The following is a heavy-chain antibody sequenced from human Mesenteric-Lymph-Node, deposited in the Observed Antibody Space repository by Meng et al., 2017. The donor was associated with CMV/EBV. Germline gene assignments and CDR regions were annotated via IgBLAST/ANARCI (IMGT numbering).Heavy chain of an antibody. CDR3: ARGYSSSYSY. CDR2: ISAYNGNT. V-gene: IGHV1-18*01. CDR1: GDTFTSYG. D-gene: IGHD6-13*01. Sequence: SGKAIGDTFTSYGIRWLRQAPEQRLEWKGWISAYNGNTNYAQKLQGRVTMTTGTSTSTAYMELRGLRSDDTAVYYCARGYSSSYSYWGQGTLVTVSS. J-gene: IGHJ4*02.